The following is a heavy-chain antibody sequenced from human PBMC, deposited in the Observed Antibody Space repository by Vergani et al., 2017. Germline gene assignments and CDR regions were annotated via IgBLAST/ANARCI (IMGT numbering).Heavy chain of an antibody. D-gene: IGHD2-15*01. CDR3: AKDRSRSYHELPASGDAFDI. Sequence: EVQLVESGGGLVKPGGSLRLSCAASGFTFSSYAMSWVRQAPGKGLEWVSVIYSGGSSTYYADSVKGRFTISRDNSKNTLYLQMNSLRAEDTAVYYCAKDRSRSYHELPASGDAFDIWGQGTMVTVSS. J-gene: IGHJ3*02. CDR1: GFTFSSYA. V-gene: IGHV3-23*03. CDR2: IYSGGSST.